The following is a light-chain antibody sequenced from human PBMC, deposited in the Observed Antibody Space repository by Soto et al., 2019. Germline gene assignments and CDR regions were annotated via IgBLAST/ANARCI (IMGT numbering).Light chain of an antibody. CDR3: SSYTSSNTYV. Sequence: SVLTQPSPVSVAPGQSITVSCPGNSSDVGGYNYVSWYQQHPGKVPQLMIYDVSNRPSGVSNRFSGSKSGNTASLTISGLQAEDEADYYCSSYTSSNTYVFGTGTKVTVL. CDR2: DVS. J-gene: IGLJ1*01. V-gene: IGLV2-14*01. CDR1: SSDVGGYNY.